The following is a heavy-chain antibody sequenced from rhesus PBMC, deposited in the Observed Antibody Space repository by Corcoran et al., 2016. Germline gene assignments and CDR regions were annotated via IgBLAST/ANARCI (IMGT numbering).Heavy chain of an antibody. Sequence: QVQLQESGPGLVKPSETLSLTCAVSGGSISSGYYYWSWIRQPPGKGLEWVGYITYSGSTSYHPSLKSRVTISRDTSKTQFSLKLSSVTAADTAVYYCARDRDTATVIDYWGQGVLVTVSS. CDR2: ITYSGST. V-gene: IGHV4-122*02. D-gene: IGHD5-12*01. CDR1: GGSISSGYYY. CDR3: ARDRDTATVIDY. J-gene: IGHJ4*01.